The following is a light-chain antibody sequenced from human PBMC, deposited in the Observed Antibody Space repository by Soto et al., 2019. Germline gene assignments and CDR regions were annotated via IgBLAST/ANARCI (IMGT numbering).Light chain of an antibody. Sequence: DIVMTQSPDSLAVSLGAMATINCKSSQSVLYSSNNKSYLAWYQQKPGQPPKLVIYWASTRESGVPDRFSRSGSKTDFTLTISSLQAEDVAVYYCQHSYSIPLTFGGGTKVEIK. CDR1: QSVLYSSNNKSY. CDR3: QHSYSIPLT. J-gene: IGKJ4*01. CDR2: WAS. V-gene: IGKV4-1*01.